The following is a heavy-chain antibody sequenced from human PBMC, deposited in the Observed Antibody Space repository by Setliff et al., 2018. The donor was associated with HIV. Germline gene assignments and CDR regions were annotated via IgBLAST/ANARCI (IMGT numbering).Heavy chain of an antibody. CDR1: GDSISSSTYY. CDR3: ARVVKGYNWNYFDY. CDR2: IFYTGFT. D-gene: IGHD1-20*01. J-gene: IGHJ4*02. Sequence: SETLSLTCTVSGDSISSSTYYWGWIRQPPGRGLEWIGSIFYTGFTYYSPSLESRVTMSVDTSKNQFSLRVRSVTAAATAVYYCARVVKGYNWNYFDYWGQGALVTVSS. V-gene: IGHV4-39*07.